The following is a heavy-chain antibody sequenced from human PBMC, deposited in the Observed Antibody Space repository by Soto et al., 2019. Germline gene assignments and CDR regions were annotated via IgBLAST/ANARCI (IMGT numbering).Heavy chain of an antibody. CDR2: INHSGST. V-gene: IGHV4-34*08. Sequence: SETLSLTFAVYGWTFSGYYWSWIRQPPGKGLEWIGEINHSGSTNYNPSLKSRVTISVDTSKNQFSLKLSSVTAADTAVYYCATCRYNPQEYYDFWSGYPRRNGMDVWDKGTTVTVSS. J-gene: IGHJ6*04. CDR3: ATCRYNPQEYYDFWSGYPRRNGMDV. D-gene: IGHD3-3*01. CDR1: GWTFSGYY.